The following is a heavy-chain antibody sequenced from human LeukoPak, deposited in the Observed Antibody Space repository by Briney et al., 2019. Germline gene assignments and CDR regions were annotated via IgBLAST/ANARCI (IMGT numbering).Heavy chain of an antibody. V-gene: IGHV5-51*01. CDR2: IYPGDSDT. CDR1: GYSFTSYW. J-gene: IGHJ3*02. Sequence: GESLKISCKGSGYSFTSYWIGWVRQMPGKGLEWMGIIYPGDSDTGYSPSFQGQVTISADKSISTAYLQWSSLKASDTAMYYCARLQGVKIVVVPAADDAFDIWGQGTMVTVSS. CDR3: ARLQGVKIVVVPAADDAFDI. D-gene: IGHD2-2*01.